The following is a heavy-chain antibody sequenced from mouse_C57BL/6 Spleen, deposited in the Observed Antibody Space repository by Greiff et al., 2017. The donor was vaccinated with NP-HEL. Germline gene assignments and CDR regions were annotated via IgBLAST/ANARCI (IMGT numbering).Heavy chain of an antibody. CDR2: ISDGGSYT. J-gene: IGHJ2*01. V-gene: IGHV5-4*01. CDR3: ARDDYDYDGVFDY. CDR1: GFTFSSYA. Sequence: EVQGVESGGGLVKPGGSLKLSCAASGFTFSSYAMSWVRQTPEKRLEWVATISDGGSYTYYPDNVKGRFTISRDNAKNNLYLQMSHLKSEDTAMYYCARDDYDYDGVFDYWGQGTTLTVSS. D-gene: IGHD2-4*01.